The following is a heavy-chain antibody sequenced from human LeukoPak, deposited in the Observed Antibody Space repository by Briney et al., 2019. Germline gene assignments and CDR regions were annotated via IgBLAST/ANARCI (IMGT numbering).Heavy chain of an antibody. CDR1: GFTFSTYG. Sequence: GGTLRLSCAASGFTFSTYGMTWVRQAPGKGLEWVSAISGSGGSTYYADSVKGRFTISRDNSKNTLYLQMNSLRSEDTAVYYCARVPHYVWGSSNWFDPWGQGTLVTVSS. V-gene: IGHV3-23*01. J-gene: IGHJ5*02. CDR2: ISGSGGST. CDR3: ARVPHYVWGSSNWFDP. D-gene: IGHD3-16*01.